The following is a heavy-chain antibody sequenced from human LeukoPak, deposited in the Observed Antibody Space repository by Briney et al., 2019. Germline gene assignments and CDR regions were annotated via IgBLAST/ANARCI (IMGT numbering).Heavy chain of an antibody. D-gene: IGHD1-26*01. CDR3: AKYGPQDSGSSHFDY. J-gene: IGHJ4*02. CDR2: IRDSGSST. V-gene: IGHV3-23*01. Sequence: GGSLRLSCAASGFTFSSYAMSWVRQAPGKGLEWVSAIRDSGSSTHCADSVKGRFTTSRDNSKNTLFLQMNSLRAEDTAIYYCAKYGPQDSGSSHFDYWGQGAQVTVSS. CDR1: GFTFSSYA.